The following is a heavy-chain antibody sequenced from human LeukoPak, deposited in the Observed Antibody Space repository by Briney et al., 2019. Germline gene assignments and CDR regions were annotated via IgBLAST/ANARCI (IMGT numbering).Heavy chain of an antibody. V-gene: IGHV1-2*02. CDR1: GYTFTGYY. Sequence: ASVKVSCKASGYTFTGYYMHWVRQAPGQGLEWMGWINPNSGGTNYAQKFQGRVAMTWDTSITTAYLELTRLTSDDTAVYYCARGSITLVRDAFWGQGTLVTVSS. CDR2: INPNSGGT. D-gene: IGHD3-10*01. CDR3: ARGSITLVRDAF. J-gene: IGHJ4*02.